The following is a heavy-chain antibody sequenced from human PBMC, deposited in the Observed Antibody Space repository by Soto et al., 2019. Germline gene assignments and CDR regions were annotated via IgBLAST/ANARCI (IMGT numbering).Heavy chain of an antibody. J-gene: IGHJ4*02. D-gene: IGHD1-1*01. V-gene: IGHV3-21*01. CDR2: INSITNYI. CDR1: GFTFTRYS. CDR3: AGDSDDLTSNFDY. Sequence: EVQLVESGGGLVKPGGSLRLSCAASGFTFTRYSMNWVRQAPGKGLEWVSSINSITNYIYYGDSMKGRFTISRDNAKNSMYREMNNLRAQETADNFCAGDSDDLTSNFDYWGQGALVSVSS.